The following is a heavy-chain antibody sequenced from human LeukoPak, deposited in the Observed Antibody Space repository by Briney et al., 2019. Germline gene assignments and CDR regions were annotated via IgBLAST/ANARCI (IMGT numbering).Heavy chain of an antibody. J-gene: IGHJ4*02. D-gene: IGHD5-12*01. CDR1: GFTFSSYW. CDR3: ARGINVERGYSGYEDGEFDY. V-gene: IGHV3-7*01. Sequence: PGGSLRLSCAASGFTFSSYWMSWVRQAPGKGLEWVANIKQDGSEKYYVDSVKGRSTISRDNAKNSLYLQMNSLRAEDTAVYYCARGINVERGYSGYEDGEFDYWGQGTLVTVSS. CDR2: IKQDGSEK.